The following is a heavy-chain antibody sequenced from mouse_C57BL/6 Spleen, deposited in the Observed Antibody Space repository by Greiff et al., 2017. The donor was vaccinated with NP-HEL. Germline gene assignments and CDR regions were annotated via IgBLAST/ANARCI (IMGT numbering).Heavy chain of an antibody. CDR3: ARDAHYYAMDY. CDR1: GYSFTGYY. V-gene: IGHV1-42*01. J-gene: IGHJ4*01. CDR2: INPSTGGT. Sequence: EVQLQQSGPELVKPGASVKISCKASGYSFTGYYMNWVKQSPEKSLEWIGEINPSTGGTTYNQKFKAKATLTVDKSSSTAYMQLKSLTSEDSAVYYCARDAHYYAMDYWGQGTPVTVSS.